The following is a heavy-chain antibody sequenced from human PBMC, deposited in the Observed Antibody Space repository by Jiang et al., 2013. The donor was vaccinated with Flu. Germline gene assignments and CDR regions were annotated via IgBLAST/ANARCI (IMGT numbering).Heavy chain of an antibody. J-gene: IGHJ4*02. Sequence: GSGLVKPSETLSLTCAVYGGSFSGYYWSWIRQPPGKGLEWIGEINHSGSTNYNPSLKSRVTISVDTSKNQFSLKLSSVTAADTAVYYCARGPPNAAEMYYFDYWGQGTLVTVSS. D-gene: IGHD5-24*01. V-gene: IGHV4-34*01. CDR1: GGSFSGYY. CDR2: INHSGST. CDR3: ARGPPNAAEMYYFDY.